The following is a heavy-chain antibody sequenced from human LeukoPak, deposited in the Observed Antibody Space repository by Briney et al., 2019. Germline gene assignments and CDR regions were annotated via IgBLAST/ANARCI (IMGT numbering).Heavy chain of an antibody. CDR1: GFSVSNNY. V-gene: IGHV3-53*01. D-gene: IGHD4-17*01. CDR3: ASTYGDKDFWYFDL. Sequence: PGGSLRLSCAASGFSVSNNYMSWVRQAPGKGLECVSVIYSGGSTYYADSVKGRFTISRDSSKNTLYLQMNSLRAEDTAVYYCASTYGDKDFWYFDLWGRGTLVSVSP. CDR2: IYSGGST. J-gene: IGHJ2*01.